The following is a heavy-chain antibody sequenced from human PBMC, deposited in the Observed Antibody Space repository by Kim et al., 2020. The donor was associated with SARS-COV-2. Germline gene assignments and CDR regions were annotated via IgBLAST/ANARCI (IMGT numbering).Heavy chain of an antibody. CDR3: TRAFFGSGSSLDF. CDR2: TYYRSKWYY. CDR1: GDSVSNDNAA. Sequence: SQTLSLTCAISGDSVSNDNAAWNWIRQSPSRGLEWLGRTYYRSKWYYNYAPSMQSRMIISPDTSTNHVSLQLNSVTPGDTAVYFCTRAFFGSGSSLDFWGQGILVTVSA. D-gene: IGHD3-10*01. V-gene: IGHV6-1*01. J-gene: IGHJ4*02.